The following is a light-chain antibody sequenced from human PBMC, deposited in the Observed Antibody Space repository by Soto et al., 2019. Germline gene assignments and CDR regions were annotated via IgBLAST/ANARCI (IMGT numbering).Light chain of an antibody. CDR1: QRITTN. CDR2: VAS. V-gene: IGKV1-39*01. CDR3: QESYGASFT. Sequence: DIQVTQSPSSVSASVGDRVTITCRTSQRITTNLHWYQQKPGKAPKLLMYVASNLQSGVPSRFSGSGYGTEFTLTINNLQPEDFATYYCQESYGASFTFGPGTRVDVK. J-gene: IGKJ3*01.